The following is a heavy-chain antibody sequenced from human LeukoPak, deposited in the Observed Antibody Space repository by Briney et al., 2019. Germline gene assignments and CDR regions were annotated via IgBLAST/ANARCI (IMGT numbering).Heavy chain of an antibody. D-gene: IGHD6-19*01. CDR2: INPNSGGT. CDR1: GYTFTGYY. Sequence: GASVKVSCKASGYTFTGYYMHWVRQAPGQGLEWMGWINPNSGGTNYAQKFQGRVTMTRDTSISTAYMELSRLRSDETAVYYCARWALAVAGLHFDYWGQGTLVTVSS. J-gene: IGHJ4*02. V-gene: IGHV1-2*02. CDR3: ARWALAVAGLHFDY.